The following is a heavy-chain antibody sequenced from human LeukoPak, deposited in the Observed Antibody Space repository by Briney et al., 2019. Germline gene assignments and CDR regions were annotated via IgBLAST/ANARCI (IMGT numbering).Heavy chain of an antibody. D-gene: IGHD3-10*01. CDR3: ASSWYYYGSWSYTFDAFDI. Sequence: PGESLKISCQGSGSCFTSYWIGWVRQLPGKGLEWMGIIYPGDSDTRSSPSFKAQVTSSADKSIMTAYLQWRSLKASDTYLYYCASSWYYYGSWSYTFDAFDIWGQGTMVTVSS. CDR2: IYPGDSDT. V-gene: IGHV5-51*01. J-gene: IGHJ3*02. CDR1: GSCFTSYW.